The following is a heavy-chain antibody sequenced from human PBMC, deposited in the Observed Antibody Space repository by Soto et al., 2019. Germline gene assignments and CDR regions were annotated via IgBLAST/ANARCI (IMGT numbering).Heavy chain of an antibody. CDR3: AKKGLGSLATYCSTGDCRYAFDI. J-gene: IGHJ3*02. D-gene: IGHD2-8*01. CDR2: ISGGGDGT. CDR1: GFTFGNYA. V-gene: IGHV3-23*01. Sequence: EVQLLESGGGLVQPGGSLRLSCAASGFTFGNYAMIWVRQAPGKGLEWVSTISGGGDGTYYAASVRGRFTISRENSRNTVYLQMNSLRAEDTAVYYCAKKGLGSLATYCSTGDCRYAFDIWGQGTMVTVSS.